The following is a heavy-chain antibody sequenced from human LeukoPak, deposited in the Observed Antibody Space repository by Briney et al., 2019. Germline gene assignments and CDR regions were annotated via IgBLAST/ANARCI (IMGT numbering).Heavy chain of an antibody. CDR2: IYYSGST. CDR1: GGSISSHY. Sequence: PSETLSLTCTVSGGSISSHYWSWIRQPPGKGLEWIAYIYYSGSTNYNPSLKSRVTISVDTSKKQFSLKLSSVTAADTAVYYCARGLWNILTGYYIDYWGEGTLVTVSS. J-gene: IGHJ4*02. CDR3: ARGLWNILTGYYIDY. V-gene: IGHV4-59*11. D-gene: IGHD3-9*01.